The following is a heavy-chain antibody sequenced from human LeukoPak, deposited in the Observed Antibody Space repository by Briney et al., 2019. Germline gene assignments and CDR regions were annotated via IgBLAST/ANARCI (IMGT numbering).Heavy chain of an antibody. D-gene: IGHD3-22*01. CDR3: ARGYYDSSGYYPPPFDY. V-gene: IGHV4-4*07. CDR2: IYTSGST. J-gene: IGHJ4*02. CDR1: GGSISSYY. Sequence: SETLSLTCTVSGGSISSYYWRWLRQPAGKGLEGIGRIYTSGSTDYNPSLKSRVTISIDTSKKQFSLKLSSVTAADTAVYYCARGYYDSSGYYPPPFDYWGQGTLVTVSS.